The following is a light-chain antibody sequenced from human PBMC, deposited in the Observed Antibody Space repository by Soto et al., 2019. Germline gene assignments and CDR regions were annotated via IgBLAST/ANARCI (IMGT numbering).Light chain of an antibody. J-gene: IGKJ2*01. CDR3: QQRSNWPPT. V-gene: IGKV3-11*01. CDR2: DAS. CDR1: QSVSSY. Sequence: EIVLTQSPATLSLSPGERATLSCRASQSVSSYLAWYQQKPGQAPRLLIYDASDRATGMPARFSGSGSGTDFTLTISCLEPEDFAVYYCQQRSNWPPTFGQGTKLEIK.